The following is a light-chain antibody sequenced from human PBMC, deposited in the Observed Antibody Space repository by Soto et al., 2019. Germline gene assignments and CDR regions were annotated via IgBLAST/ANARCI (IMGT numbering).Light chain of an antibody. Sequence: DIQMTQSPSSLSASVGDRVTITCRASQSIDRYLNWYQQKPGTDPKLLISGASSLRSGVPSRFSGRGSGTDFTLTSNRLQPEDFATYYCQQGSRTLTFGGGTKVEIK. J-gene: IGKJ4*01. V-gene: IGKV1-39*01. CDR3: QQGSRTLT. CDR1: QSIDRY. CDR2: GAS.